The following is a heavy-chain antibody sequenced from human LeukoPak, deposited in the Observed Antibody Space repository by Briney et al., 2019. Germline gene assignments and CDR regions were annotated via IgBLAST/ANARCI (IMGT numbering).Heavy chain of an antibody. J-gene: IGHJ2*01. CDR3: ARSDDILTGDPFYWYFDL. D-gene: IGHD7-27*01. CDR1: GGTFSSYA. Sequence: GASVKVSCKASGGTFSSYAISWVRQAPGQGLEWMGGIIPIFGTANYAQKFQGRVTITADESTSTAYMELSSLRSEDTAVYYCARSDDILTGDPFYWYFDLWGRGTLVTVSS. V-gene: IGHV1-69*13. CDR2: IIPIFGTA.